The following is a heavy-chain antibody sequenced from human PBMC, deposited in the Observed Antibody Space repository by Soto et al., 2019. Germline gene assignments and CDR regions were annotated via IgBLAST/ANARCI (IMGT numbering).Heavy chain of an antibody. J-gene: IGHJ4*02. CDR2: IIPRTGTT. V-gene: IGHV1-69*01. CDR3: ARDSQDQSVLRSLRWFAY. D-gene: IGHD3-3*01. Sequence: QVQLVQSGAELRKPGSSVRVSCTSSGGPFNTFAINWVRQAPGQALEWMGGIIPRTGTTNYAQNFQGRFTISAEGTTSTVFMDLANLRSDDTAVYVCARDSQDQSVLRSLRWFAYWGQGPLVTVSA. CDR1: GGPFNTFA.